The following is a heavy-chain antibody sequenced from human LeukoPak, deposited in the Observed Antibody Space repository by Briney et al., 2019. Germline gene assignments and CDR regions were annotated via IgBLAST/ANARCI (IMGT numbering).Heavy chain of an antibody. V-gene: IGHV4-30-2*01. CDR2: IYHSGST. CDR1: GGSISSGGYS. D-gene: IGHD6-19*01. J-gene: IGHJ3*02. Sequence: TLSLTCAVSGGSISSGGYSWSWIRQPPGKGLEWIGYIYHSGSTYYNPSLKSRVTIPVDRSKNQFSLKLSSVTAADTAVYYCARAEYSSGWYGGAFDIWGQGTMVTVSS. CDR3: ARAEYSSGWYGGAFDI.